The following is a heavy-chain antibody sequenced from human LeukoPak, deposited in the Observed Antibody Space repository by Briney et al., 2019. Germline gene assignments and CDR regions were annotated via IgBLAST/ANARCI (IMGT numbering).Heavy chain of an antibody. Sequence: SETLSLTCTVSGGSISSGGYYWSWIRQHPGMGLEWIGYIYYSGSTYYNPSLKSRVTISVDTSKNQFSLKLSSVTAADTAVYYCARDSYGSGTFTDYWGQGTLVTVSS. CDR3: ARDSYGSGTFTDY. J-gene: IGHJ4*02. V-gene: IGHV4-31*03. D-gene: IGHD3-10*01. CDR1: GGSISSGGYY. CDR2: IYYSGST.